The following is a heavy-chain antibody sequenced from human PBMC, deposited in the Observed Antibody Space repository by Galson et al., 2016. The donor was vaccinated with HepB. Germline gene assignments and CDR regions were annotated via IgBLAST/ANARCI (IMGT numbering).Heavy chain of an antibody. Sequence: TLSLTCTVSGGSISSGYYYWSWIRQLPGKGLEWIGYISYSGSTDYNPSLQSRLTISADTSKHQFSLKLTSVTAADTAVYYCARDHCTGGVCYSSSWYYGMDVWGQGTTVTVSS. J-gene: IGHJ6*02. CDR1: GGSISSGYYY. D-gene: IGHD2-8*02. CDR3: ARDHCTGGVCYSSSWYYGMDV. V-gene: IGHV4-31*03. CDR2: ISYSGST.